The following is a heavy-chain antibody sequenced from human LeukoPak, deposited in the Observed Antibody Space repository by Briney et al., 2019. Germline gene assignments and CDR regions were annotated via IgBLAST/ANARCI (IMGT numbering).Heavy chain of an antibody. D-gene: IGHD2-2*02. J-gene: IGHJ3*02. CDR2: INPNTGGT. CDR1: GYTFTGHY. Sequence: ASVKVSCKASGYTFTGHYMHWVRQAPGQGLEWMGWINPNTGGTKDAQKFQGRVTMTRDTSISTAYMELSSLRSDDTAVYFCARERGYCGSTSCYTSDAFDIWGQGTMVTVSS. CDR3: ARERGYCGSTSCYTSDAFDI. V-gene: IGHV1-2*02.